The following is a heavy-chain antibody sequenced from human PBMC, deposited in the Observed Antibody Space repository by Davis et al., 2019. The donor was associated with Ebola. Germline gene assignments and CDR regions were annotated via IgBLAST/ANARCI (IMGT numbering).Heavy chain of an antibody. V-gene: IGHV3-21*01. J-gene: IGHJ2*01. CDR1: GFTFDNFW. D-gene: IGHD2-21*02. Sequence: GGSLRLSCAASGFTFDNFWMSWVRQAPGKGLEWVSSISASGRYMHYAESVRGRFAVSRDNAKNSLYLQMNSLRAEDTAVYYCVRDPALVVTGGGWFFGLWGRGTLVTVSS. CDR3: VRDPALVVTGGGWFFGL. CDR2: ISASGRYM.